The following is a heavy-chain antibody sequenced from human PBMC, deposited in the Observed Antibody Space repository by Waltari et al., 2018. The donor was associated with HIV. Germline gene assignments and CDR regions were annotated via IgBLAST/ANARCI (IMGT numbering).Heavy chain of an antibody. CDR3: ARDPSPPILYDILTGYYFDY. J-gene: IGHJ4*02. V-gene: IGHV3-30*02. CDR2: VRYGGSNK. CDR1: GFTFTTYA. D-gene: IGHD3-9*01. Sequence: AASGFTFTTYAMHWVRQPPGRGLEWVAFVRYGGSNKYYADSVKGRFTISRDNSKDTLYLQMNSLRADDTAVYYCARDPSPPILYDILTGYYFDYWGQGTLVTVSS.